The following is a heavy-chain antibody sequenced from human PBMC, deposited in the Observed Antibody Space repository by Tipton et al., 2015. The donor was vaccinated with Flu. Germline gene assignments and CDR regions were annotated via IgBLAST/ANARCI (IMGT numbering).Heavy chain of an antibody. D-gene: IGHD6-6*01. Sequence: TLSLTCAVSGYSISSGYYWGWIRQPPGRGLEWIGTFGTMSHSGRTYYNPSLKNRVTISVDTSKNQFSLRLTSVTAADTAVYYCARHQSSSRLPFDYWDQGTLVTVSS. CDR1: GYSISSGYY. CDR3: ARHQSSSRLPFDY. V-gene: IGHV4-38-2*01. J-gene: IGHJ4*02. CDR2: FGTMSHSGRT.